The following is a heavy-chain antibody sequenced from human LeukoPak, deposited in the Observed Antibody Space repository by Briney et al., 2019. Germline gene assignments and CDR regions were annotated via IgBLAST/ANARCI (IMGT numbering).Heavy chain of an antibody. Sequence: GGSLRLSCAASGFTFSSYWMHWVRQAPGKGLEWVANIKQDGSEKYYVDSVKGRFTISRDNAKNSLSLQMNSLRADDTAVYFWGRSMDVWGQGTTVTVSS. CDR3: GRSMDV. CDR2: IKQDGSEK. J-gene: IGHJ6*02. V-gene: IGHV3-7*01. CDR1: GFTFSSYW.